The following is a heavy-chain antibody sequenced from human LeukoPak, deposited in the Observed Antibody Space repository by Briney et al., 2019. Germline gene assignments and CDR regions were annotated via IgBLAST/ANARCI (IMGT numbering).Heavy chain of an antibody. Sequence: GGSLRLSCAASGFTFSSYSMNWVRQAPGKGLEWVSYISSTSSTIYYTDSLKGRFTISRDNAKNSLYLQMNSLRVEDTAVYYCARVVSSWQRNWFDPWGQGTLVTVSS. J-gene: IGHJ5*02. D-gene: IGHD6-13*01. V-gene: IGHV3-48*01. CDR3: ARVVSSWQRNWFDP. CDR2: ISSTSSTI. CDR1: GFTFSSYS.